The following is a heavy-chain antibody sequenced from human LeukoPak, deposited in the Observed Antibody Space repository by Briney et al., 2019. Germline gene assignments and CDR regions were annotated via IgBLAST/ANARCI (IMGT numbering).Heavy chain of an antibody. J-gene: IGHJ6*02. V-gene: IGHV3-30*18. D-gene: IGHD1-26*01. CDR1: GFIFSSYG. CDR2: ISYDGSTK. Sequence: TGGSLRLSCAASGFIFSSYGMHWVRQAPGKGLEWVAVISYDGSTKYYADSVKGRFTISRDNSKNTLYLQMNSLRAEDTAVYYCAKDKSPIVGATQGYYGMDVWGQGTTVTVSS. CDR3: AKDKSPIVGATQGYYGMDV.